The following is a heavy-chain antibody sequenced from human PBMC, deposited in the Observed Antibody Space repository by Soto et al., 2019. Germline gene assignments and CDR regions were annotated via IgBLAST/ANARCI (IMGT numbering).Heavy chain of an antibody. J-gene: IGHJ3*01. Sequence: GDSVKVSCKVSGYTLTELSMHWVRQAPGKGLEWMGGFDPEDGETIYAQKFQGRVTMTEDTSTDTAYMQPSSLRSEDTAVYYSAPTQTLGCCSGGSWSSEGFD. CDR1: GYTLTELS. CDR3: APTQTLGCCSGGSWSSEGFD. CDR2: FDPEDGET. D-gene: IGHD2-15*01. V-gene: IGHV1-24*01.